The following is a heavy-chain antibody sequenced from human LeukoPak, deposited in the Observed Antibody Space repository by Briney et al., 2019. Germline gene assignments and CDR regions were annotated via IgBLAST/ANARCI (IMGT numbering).Heavy chain of an antibody. Sequence: ASVKVSCKASGYTFTSYGISWVRPAPGQGLEWMGWISAPNGNTNYAQKLQGRVTMTTDTSTSTAYMEVRSLGSDDTAVYYGARESRYYGSGSCDYWGQGTLVTVSS. CDR3: ARESRYYGSGSCDY. D-gene: IGHD3-10*01. J-gene: IGHJ4*02. CDR1: GYTFTSYG. V-gene: IGHV1-18*04. CDR2: ISAPNGNT.